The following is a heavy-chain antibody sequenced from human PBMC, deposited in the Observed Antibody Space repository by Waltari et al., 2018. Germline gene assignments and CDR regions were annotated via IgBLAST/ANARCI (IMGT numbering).Heavy chain of an antibody. CDR3: AASSSWYYYYYYYGMDV. D-gene: IGHD6-13*01. CDR2: MNPNSGNT. V-gene: IGHV1-8*01. CDR1: GYTFTSYD. J-gene: IGHJ6*02. Sequence: QVQLVQSGAEVKKPGASVKVSCKASGYTFTSYDINWVRQATGQGLEWMGWMNPNSGNTGYAQKFQGRVTMTRNTSISTAYMGLSSLRSEDTAVYYCAASSSWYYYYYYYGMDVWGQGTTVTVSS.